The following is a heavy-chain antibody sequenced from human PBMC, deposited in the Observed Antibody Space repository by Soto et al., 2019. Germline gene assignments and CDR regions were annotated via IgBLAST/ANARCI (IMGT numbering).Heavy chain of an antibody. CDR2: ISSSSSYT. D-gene: IGHD3-16*01. CDR1: GFTFSDYY. V-gene: IGHV3-11*03. CDR3: ARVVSSCSRADCYDLFAN. J-gene: IGHJ4*02. Sequence: GSLRLSCAASGFTFSDYYMSWIRQAPGKGLEWVSYISSSSSYTNYADSVKGRFTISRDNAKNSLYLQMNSLRAEDTAVYYSARVVSSCSRADCYDLFANWAQGPLVTVSS.